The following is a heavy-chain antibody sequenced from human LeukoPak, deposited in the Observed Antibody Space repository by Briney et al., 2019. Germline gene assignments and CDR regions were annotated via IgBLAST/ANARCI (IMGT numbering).Heavy chain of an antibody. V-gene: IGHV4-39*07. D-gene: IGHD1-26*01. J-gene: IGHJ4*02. CDR1: GGFFSRSYYY. Sequence: SETLALTYTVSGGFFSRSYYYWGWIRQPPGKGLEWVRRNYYRGSNYYNTTLTSRATISVDTAKSQFSLKLSSVYAAATAVYYCARDRSGSNPGEPYYWGQGTLVTVSS. CDR2: NYYRGSN. CDR3: ARDRSGSNPGEPYY.